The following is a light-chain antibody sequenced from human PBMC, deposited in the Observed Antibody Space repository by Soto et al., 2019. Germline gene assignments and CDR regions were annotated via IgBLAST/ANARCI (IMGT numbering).Light chain of an antibody. V-gene: IGLV2-23*01. J-gene: IGLJ3*02. Sequence: QSALTQPASVSGSPGQSITISCTGTNSDVGSHNFVSWYQQYPGKTPKLLIYEASKRPSGLSNRCSGSKSGNTASLTISRLQAEDEADYYCCSLTNGATWVFGGGTKLTVL. CDR2: EAS. CDR1: NSDVGSHNF. CDR3: CSLTNGATWV.